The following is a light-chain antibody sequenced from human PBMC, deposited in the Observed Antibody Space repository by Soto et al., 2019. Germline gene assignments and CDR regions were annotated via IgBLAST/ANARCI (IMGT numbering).Light chain of an antibody. CDR3: SKGNSFPYP. V-gene: IGKV1-12*01. J-gene: IGKJ2*01. Sequence: DIQMTQSPSSVSASVGDRVTITCRASQGISSWLAWYQQRPGKAPKLLIYAASSLQYGVPSRFSGSGSGTDFTLTISSPQPGDVATYYCSKGNSFPYPFGPGNKLEIK. CDR2: AAS. CDR1: QGISSW.